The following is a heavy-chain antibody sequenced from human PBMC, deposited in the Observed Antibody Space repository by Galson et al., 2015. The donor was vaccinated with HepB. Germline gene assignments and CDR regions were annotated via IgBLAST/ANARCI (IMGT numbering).Heavy chain of an antibody. CDR2: ISSSSSYT. CDR3: ARVPGIAAAGDY. CDR1: GFTFSDYY. D-gene: IGHD6-13*01. V-gene: IGHV3-11*06. J-gene: IGHJ4*02. Sequence: SLRLSCAASGFTFSDYYMSWLRQAPGKGLEWVSYISSSSSYTNYADSVKGRFTISRDNAKNSLYLQMNSLRAEDTAVYYCARVPGIAAAGDYWGQGTLVTVSS.